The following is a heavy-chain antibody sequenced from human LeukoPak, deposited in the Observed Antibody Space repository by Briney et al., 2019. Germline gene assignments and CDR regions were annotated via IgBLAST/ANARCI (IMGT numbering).Heavy chain of an antibody. CDR1: GFTSSSYS. D-gene: IGHD4-17*01. Sequence: GGSLRLSCAASGFTSSSYSMNWVRQAPGKGLEWVSSISSSSSYIYYADSVKGRFTISRDNAKNSLYLQMNSLRAEDTAVYYCARDDDYGDYGDAFDIWGQGTMVTVSS. CDR2: ISSSSSYI. J-gene: IGHJ3*02. CDR3: ARDDDYGDYGDAFDI. V-gene: IGHV3-21*01.